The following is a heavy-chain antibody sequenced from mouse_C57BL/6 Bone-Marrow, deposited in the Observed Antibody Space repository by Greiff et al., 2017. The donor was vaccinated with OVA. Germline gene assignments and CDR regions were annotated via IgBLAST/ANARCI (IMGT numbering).Heavy chain of an antibody. D-gene: IGHD1-1*01. CDR1: GFTFSDYG. J-gene: IGHJ3*01. Sequence: EVKLVESGGGLVKPGGSLKLSCAASGFTFSDYGMHWVRQAPEKGLEWVAYISRGSSTIYYADTVKGRFTISRDNAKNTLFLRMTSLRSEDAAMYYCARDYYGSSPFAYWGQGTLVTVSA. CDR3: ARDYYGSSPFAY. V-gene: IGHV5-17*01. CDR2: ISRGSSTI.